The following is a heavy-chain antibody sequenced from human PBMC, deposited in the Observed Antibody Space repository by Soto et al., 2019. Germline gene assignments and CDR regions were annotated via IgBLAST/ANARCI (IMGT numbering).Heavy chain of an antibody. Sequence: QVQLVQSGAEVKKPGASVKVSCKASGYTFTSYYMHWVRQAPGQGLAWMGIINPSSGSTSYAQKFQGRVTMTRDTSTSTVYMELSSVRSEDTAVYYCARDGGVVAATGGAGYYFDYWGQGTLVTVSS. CDR1: GYTFTSYY. CDR3: ARDGGVVAATGGAGYYFDY. D-gene: IGHD2-15*01. V-gene: IGHV1-46*01. CDR2: INPSSGST. J-gene: IGHJ4*02.